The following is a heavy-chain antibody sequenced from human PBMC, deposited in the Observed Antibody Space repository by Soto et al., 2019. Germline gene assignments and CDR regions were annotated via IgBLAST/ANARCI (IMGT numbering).Heavy chain of an antibody. D-gene: IGHD3-22*01. CDR1: GFTFSSYG. CDR3: AKDFVGYDSSGYYYGMDV. J-gene: IGHJ6*02. V-gene: IGHV3-30*18. Sequence: GGSLRLSCAASGFTFSSYGMHWVRQAPGKGLEWVAVISYDGSNKYYADSVKGRFTISRDNSKNTLYLQMNSLRAEDTAVYYCAKDFVGYDSSGYYYGMDVWGQGTTVTVSS. CDR2: ISYDGSNK.